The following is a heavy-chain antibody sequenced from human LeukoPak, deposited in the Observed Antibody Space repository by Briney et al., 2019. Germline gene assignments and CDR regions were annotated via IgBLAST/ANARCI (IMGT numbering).Heavy chain of an antibody. Sequence: SETLSLTCTVSGGSISSYYWSWIRQPPGKGLEWIGYMYYTGRTNYNPSLESRVTISVDTSKNQFSLKLSSVTAADTAVYYCARPVYSYGPFDYWGQGTLVTVSS. CDR3: ARPVYSYGPFDY. CDR1: GGSISSYY. J-gene: IGHJ4*02. V-gene: IGHV4-59*08. CDR2: MYYTGRT. D-gene: IGHD5-18*01.